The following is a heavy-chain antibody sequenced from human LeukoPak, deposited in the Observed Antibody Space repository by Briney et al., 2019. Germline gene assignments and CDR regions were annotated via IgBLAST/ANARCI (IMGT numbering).Heavy chain of an antibody. J-gene: IGHJ4*02. Sequence: PSETLSLTCAVSGGSISSGGYSWSWIRQPPGKGLEWIGYIYHSGSTYYNPSLKSRVTISVDRSKNQFSLKLSSVTAADTAVYYCARVHCDILTGLYYFDYWGQGTLVTVSS. CDR1: GGSISSGGYS. CDR2: IYHSGST. D-gene: IGHD3-9*01. CDR3: ARVHCDILTGLYYFDY. V-gene: IGHV4-30-2*01.